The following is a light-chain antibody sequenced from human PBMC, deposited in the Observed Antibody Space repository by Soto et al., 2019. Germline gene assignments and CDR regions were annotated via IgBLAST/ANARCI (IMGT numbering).Light chain of an antibody. CDR3: QQYESSWT. CDR2: GAS. V-gene: IGKV3-20*01. J-gene: IGKJ1*01. Sequence: EIVLTQSPGTLSLSPGEGATLSCRASQSISSTFLAWYQHKPGQAPRVLIYGASRRAAGIPDRFSGSGSGTAFTITISRLEPEDFEVYYCQQYESSWTFGQGTKVEMK. CDR1: QSISSTF.